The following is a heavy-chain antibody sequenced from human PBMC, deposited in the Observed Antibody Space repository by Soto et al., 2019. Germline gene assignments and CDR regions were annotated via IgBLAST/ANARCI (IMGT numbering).Heavy chain of an antibody. CDR3: ARMDSSEPGKFDY. D-gene: IGHD3-22*01. CDR2: IIPIFGTA. V-gene: IGHV1-69*13. CDR1: GATFSIYA. Sequence: SVKVSCKASGATFSIYAISCVRQSPGQGREWMGGIIPIFGTANYAQKFQGRVTITADESTSTAYMELSSLRSEDTAVYYCARMDSSEPGKFDYWGQGTLVTVSS. J-gene: IGHJ4*02.